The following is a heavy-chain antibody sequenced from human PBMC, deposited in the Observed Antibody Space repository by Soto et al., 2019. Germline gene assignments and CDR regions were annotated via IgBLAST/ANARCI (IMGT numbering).Heavy chain of an antibody. CDR2: IIPILGIA. J-gene: IGHJ4*02. CDR3: ARENYYGSGSYEGHFDY. D-gene: IGHD3-10*01. CDR1: GGTFSSYT. V-gene: IGHV1-69*08. Sequence: QVQLVQSGAEVKKPGSSVKVSCKASGGTFSSYTISWMRQAPGQGLEWMGRIIPILGIANYAQKFQGRVTITADKSTSTAYMELSSLRSEDTAVYYCARENYYGSGSYEGHFDYWGQGTLVTVSS.